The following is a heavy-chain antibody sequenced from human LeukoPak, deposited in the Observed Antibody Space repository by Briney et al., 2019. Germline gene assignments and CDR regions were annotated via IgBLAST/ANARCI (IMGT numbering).Heavy chain of an antibody. V-gene: IGHV4-59*01. CDR2: IFDRGTT. J-gene: IGHJ4*02. D-gene: IGHD1-26*01. CDR3: ARDRGELVDY. Sequence: SETLSLTCNVSGTSIKTYYWSWIRQPPGKGLEWIGYIFDRGTTNYNPSLESRVTISAETSKNQVSLKVKSVTAADTAVYYCARDRGELVDYWGQGTLVTVSS. CDR1: GTSIKTYY.